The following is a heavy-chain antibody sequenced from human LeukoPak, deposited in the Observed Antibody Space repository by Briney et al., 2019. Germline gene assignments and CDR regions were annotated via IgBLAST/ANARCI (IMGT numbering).Heavy chain of an antibody. J-gene: IGHJ6*04. CDR3: ARGWDGNALHLDV. CDR1: GGTFTRDA. CDR2: ILPLLSTK. Sequence: SVKVSCKLSGGTFTRDAISWVRQAPGEGLEWMGRILPLLSTKNYARKFQGRVTLTADKSTGTAYMELTSLRSEDTAIYYCARGWDGNALHLDVGGKGTTVIVSS. V-gene: IGHV1-69*04. D-gene: IGHD1-1*01.